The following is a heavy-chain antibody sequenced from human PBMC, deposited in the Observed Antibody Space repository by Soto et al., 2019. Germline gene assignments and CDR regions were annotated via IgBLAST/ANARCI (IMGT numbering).Heavy chain of an antibody. V-gene: IGHV3-21*01. CDR3: ARDGLGDFWSGGAFDI. J-gene: IGHJ3*02. CDR1: GFTFSSYS. CDR2: ISSSSSYI. Sequence: EVQLVESGGGLVKPGGSLRLSCAASGFTFSSYSMNWVRQAPGKGLEWVSSISSSSSYIYYADSVEGRFTISRDNAKNSVYLQMNSLRAEDTAVYYCARDGLGDFWSGGAFDIWGQGPMVTVSS. D-gene: IGHD3-3*01.